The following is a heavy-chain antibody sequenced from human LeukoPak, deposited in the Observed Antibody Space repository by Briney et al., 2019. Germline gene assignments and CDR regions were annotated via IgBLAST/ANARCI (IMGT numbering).Heavy chain of an antibody. CDR3: ARSCSGGNCYAFDY. CDR2: IIPILGIA. Sequence: SVKVSCKASGGTFSSYAISWVRQAPGQGLEWMGRIIPILGIANYAQKFQGRVTITADKSTSTAYMELSSLRSEDTAVHYCARSCSGGNCYAFDYWGQGTLVTVSS. V-gene: IGHV1-69*04. CDR1: GGTFSSYA. D-gene: IGHD2-15*01. J-gene: IGHJ4*02.